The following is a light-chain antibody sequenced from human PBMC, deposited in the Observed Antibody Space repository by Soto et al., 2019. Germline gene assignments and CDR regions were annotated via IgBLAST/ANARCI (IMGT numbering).Light chain of an antibody. CDR1: QSVSSSY. V-gene: IGKV3-20*01. J-gene: IGKJ2*01. Sequence: EIVLTQSPGTLSLSPGERATLSCSASQSVSSSYLAWYQQKPGQAPRLLIYAASSRATGIPDRFSGSGSGTDFTLTISRLEPEDFAVYYCQQYDSSLYTFGQGTKLEIK. CDR2: AAS. CDR3: QQYDSSLYT.